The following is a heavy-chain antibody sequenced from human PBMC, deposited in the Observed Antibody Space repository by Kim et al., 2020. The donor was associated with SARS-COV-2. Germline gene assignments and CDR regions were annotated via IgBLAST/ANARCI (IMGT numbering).Heavy chain of an antibody. J-gene: IGHJ6*02. Sequence: KSHVTISVDTSKNQFSLKLSSVTAADTAVYYCARYYYGSGSYYKGDMDVWGQGTTVTVSS. D-gene: IGHD3-10*01. V-gene: IGHV4-34*01. CDR3: ARYYYGSGSYYKGDMDV.